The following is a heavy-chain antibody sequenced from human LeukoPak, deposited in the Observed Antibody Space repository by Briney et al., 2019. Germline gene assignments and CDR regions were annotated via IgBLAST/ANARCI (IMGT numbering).Heavy chain of an antibody. V-gene: IGHV3-23*01. D-gene: IGHD3-10*01. CDR3: AKDTLSGSYGEIDY. J-gene: IGHJ4*02. CDR2: ISGSGGST. CDR1: GFTFSSYA. Sequence: PGGSLRLSCAASGFTFSSYAMSWVRQAPGKGLEWVSAISGSGGSTYYADSVKGRFTISRDNSKNTLYLQMNSLRAEDTAVYYCAKDTLSGSYGEIDYWGQGTLVTVSS.